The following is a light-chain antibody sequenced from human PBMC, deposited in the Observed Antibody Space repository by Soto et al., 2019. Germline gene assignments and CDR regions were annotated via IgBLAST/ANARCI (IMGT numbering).Light chain of an antibody. Sequence: EIVMTQSPATLSLSPGERATLSCRASQSVSSNLAWYQQKPGQAPRLLIYDASTRATGVPARISGRGSGTEFTLTISSLQSEDFAVYYCQQYNNWRTFGQGTKVEIK. CDR3: QQYNNWRT. CDR2: DAS. V-gene: IGKV3-15*01. J-gene: IGKJ1*01. CDR1: QSVSSN.